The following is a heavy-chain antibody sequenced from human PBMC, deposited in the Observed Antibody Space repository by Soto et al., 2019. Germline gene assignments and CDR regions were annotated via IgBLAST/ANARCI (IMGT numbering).Heavy chain of an antibody. CDR3: ARPLWRDDYNWGYFDL. CDR2: ISYAGSNK. Sequence: QVQLVESGGGVVQPGRSLRLSCAASGFSFSSYAMHWVRQGPGKGLEWVAVISYAGSNKYYADSVKGRFTISRDNSKNTLYLQMNSLRPEDTAVYYCARPLWRDDYNWGYFDLWGRGTLVTVSS. D-gene: IGHD4-4*01. CDR1: GFSFSSYA. J-gene: IGHJ2*01. V-gene: IGHV3-30-3*01.